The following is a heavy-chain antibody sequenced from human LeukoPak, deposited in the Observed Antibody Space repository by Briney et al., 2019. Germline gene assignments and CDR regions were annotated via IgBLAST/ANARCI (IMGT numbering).Heavy chain of an antibody. Sequence: PSETLSLTCTVSGGSISNYYWSWIRQPPGKELEWIGYIYHSGSTNYNPSLKSRVTISVDTSKNQFSLKLSSVTAADTAVYYCARDDYGAPVDYWGQGTLVTVSS. V-gene: IGHV4-59*01. CDR1: GGSISNYY. D-gene: IGHD4-17*01. CDR2: IYHSGST. CDR3: ARDDYGAPVDY. J-gene: IGHJ4*02.